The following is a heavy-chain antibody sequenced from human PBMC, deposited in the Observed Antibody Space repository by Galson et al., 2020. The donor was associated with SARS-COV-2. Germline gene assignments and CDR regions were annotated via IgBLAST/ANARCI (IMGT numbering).Heavy chain of an antibody. CDR2: ISYDGINK. V-gene: IGHV3-30-3*01. CDR3: ARDSSGEGYDYGMDV. CDR1: GFTFSTYP. D-gene: IGHD7-27*01. Sequence: GESLKISCAASGFTFSTYPMHWVRQAPGKGLEWVAVISYDGINKQYADSVKGRFTISRDNSKNTVHLQMSSLRPEDTAVYYCARDSSGEGYDYGMDVWGQGTTVTVSS. J-gene: IGHJ6*02.